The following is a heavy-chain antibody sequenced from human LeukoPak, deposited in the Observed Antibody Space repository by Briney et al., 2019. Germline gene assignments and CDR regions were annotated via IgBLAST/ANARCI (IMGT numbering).Heavy chain of an antibody. J-gene: IGHJ4*02. CDR2: IYTTGST. CDR3: ARDSFSGGEWAADY. D-gene: IGHD1-26*01. CDR1: GGSISSGSYY. V-gene: IGHV4-61*02. Sequence: PSQTLSLTCTASGGSISSGSYYWSWNRQPAGKGLEWIGRIYTTGSTNYNPSLKSRVTISVDTSKNQFSLKLSSVTAADTAVYYCARDSFSGGEWAADYWGQGTLVTVSS.